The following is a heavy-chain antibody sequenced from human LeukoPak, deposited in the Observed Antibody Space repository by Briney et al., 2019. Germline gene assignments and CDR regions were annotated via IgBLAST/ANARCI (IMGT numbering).Heavy chain of an antibody. V-gene: IGHV4-59*08. J-gene: IGHJ4*02. D-gene: IGHD4-23*01. CDR1: GGSFSGYY. Sequence: SETLSLTCAVYGGSFSGYYWSWIRQPPGKGLEWIGYIYYSGSTNYNPSLKSRVTISVDTSKNQFSLKLSSVTAADTAVYYCARGDDYGGIDFDYWGQGTLVTVSS. CDR3: ARGDDYGGIDFDY. CDR2: IYYSGST.